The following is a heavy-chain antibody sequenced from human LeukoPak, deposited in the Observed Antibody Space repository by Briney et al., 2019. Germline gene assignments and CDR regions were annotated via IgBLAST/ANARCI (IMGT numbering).Heavy chain of an antibody. D-gene: IGHD6-13*01. J-gene: IGHJ4*02. CDR1: GGTSSSYA. CDR2: IIPIFGTA. V-gene: IGHV1-69*13. Sequence: SVKVSCKASGGTSSSYAISWVRQAPGQGLEWMGGIIPIFGTANYAQKFQGRVTITADESTSTAYMELSSLRSEDTAVYYCARSAAGRNYFDYWGQGTLVTVSS. CDR3: ARSAAGRNYFDY.